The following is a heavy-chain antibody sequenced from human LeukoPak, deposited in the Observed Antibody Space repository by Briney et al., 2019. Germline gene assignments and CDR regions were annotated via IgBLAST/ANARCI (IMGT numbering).Heavy chain of an antibody. V-gene: IGHV4-59*01. CDR1: GGSISSYY. J-gene: IGHJ5*02. D-gene: IGHD3-10*01. CDR2: IYYSGST. CDR3: ARERWFGEFYWFDP. Sequence: SETLSLTCTVSGGSISSYYWSWIRQPPGKGLEWIGYIYYSGSTNYNPSLKSRVTISVDTSKNQFSLKLSSVTAADTAVYYCARERWFGEFYWFDPWGQGTLVTVPS.